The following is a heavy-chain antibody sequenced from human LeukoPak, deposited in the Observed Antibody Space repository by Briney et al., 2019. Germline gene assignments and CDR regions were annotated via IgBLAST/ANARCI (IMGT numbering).Heavy chain of an antibody. J-gene: IGHJ6*03. Sequence: ASVKVSCKASGGTFSSYAISWVRQAPGQGLEWMGGIIPTFGTANYAQKFQGRVTITTDESTSTAYMELSSLRSEDTAVYYCARGLGSIAARPGYYYYYIDVWGKGTTVTVSS. CDR2: IIPTFGTA. CDR3: ARGLGSIAARPGYYYYYIDV. D-gene: IGHD6-6*01. V-gene: IGHV1-69*05. CDR1: GGTFSSYA.